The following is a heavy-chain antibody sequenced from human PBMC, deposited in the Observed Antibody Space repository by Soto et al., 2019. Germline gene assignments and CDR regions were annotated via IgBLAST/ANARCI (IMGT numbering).Heavy chain of an antibody. V-gene: IGHV4-34*01. Sequence: SETLSLTCAVYGGSFSGYYWSWIRQPPGKGLEWIGEINHSGSTNYNPPLKSRVTISVDTSKNQFSLKLSSVTAADTAVYYCARGRYSSSWYGWFDPWGQGTLVTVSS. CDR3: ARGRYSSSWYGWFDP. CDR2: INHSGST. D-gene: IGHD6-13*01. J-gene: IGHJ5*02. CDR1: GGSFSGYY.